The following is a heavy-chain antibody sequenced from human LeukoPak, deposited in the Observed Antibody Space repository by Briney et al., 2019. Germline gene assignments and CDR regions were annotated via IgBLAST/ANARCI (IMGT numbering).Heavy chain of an antibody. J-gene: IGHJ6*04. CDR2: INHRGST. Sequence: SETLSLTCAVYGGPFSGYYWSWIRQPPGKGLEWIGEINHRGSTNYNPSLKSRVTISVDTSKNQFSLKLSSVTAADTAVYYCARGLRRYYGSGSYSNYYYGMDVWGKGTTVTVSS. D-gene: IGHD3-10*01. V-gene: IGHV4-34*01. CDR1: GGPFSGYY. CDR3: ARGLRRYYGSGSYSNYYYGMDV.